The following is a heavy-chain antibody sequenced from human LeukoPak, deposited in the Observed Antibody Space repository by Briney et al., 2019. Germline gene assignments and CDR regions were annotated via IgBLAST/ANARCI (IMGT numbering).Heavy chain of an antibody. CDR3: ARWFGENDALDI. J-gene: IGHJ3*02. D-gene: IGHD3-10*01. CDR1: GYTFTSQY. V-gene: IGHV1-46*01. CDR2: INPSGGST. Sequence: ASVKVSCKASGYTFTSQYVHWVRQAPGRGLEWMGIINPSGGSTRYAQKFQGRVTMTRDTSTSTVYMELKRLRSEDTAVYYCARWFGENDALDIWGQGTMVTVSS.